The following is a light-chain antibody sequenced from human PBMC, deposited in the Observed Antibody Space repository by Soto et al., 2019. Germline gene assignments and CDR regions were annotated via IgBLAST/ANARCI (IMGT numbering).Light chain of an antibody. CDR2: GAS. J-gene: IGKJ1*01. V-gene: IGKV3-15*01. Sequence: EIVMTQSPATLSVSPGERATLSCRASQSVSSNLAWYQQKPGQAPRLLIYGASTRATGIPARFSGSGSGTEFTLTISSLQSEDFAVYYCQQYRTPSQTFGQGTKVE. CDR3: QQYRTPSQT. CDR1: QSVSSN.